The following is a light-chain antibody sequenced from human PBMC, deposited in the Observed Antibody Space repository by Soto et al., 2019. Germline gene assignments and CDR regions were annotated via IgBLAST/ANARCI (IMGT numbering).Light chain of an antibody. CDR2: GAS. V-gene: IGKV3-20*01. Sequence: EIVLTQSPGTLSLSPGERATHSCRDSQSVSSSYLAWYQQKPGQAPRLLIYGASSRATGIPDRFSGSGSGTDFTLTICRLEPEDFAVYYCQQYGSSPWTFGQGTKVDIK. CDR3: QQYGSSPWT. CDR1: QSVSSSY. J-gene: IGKJ1*01.